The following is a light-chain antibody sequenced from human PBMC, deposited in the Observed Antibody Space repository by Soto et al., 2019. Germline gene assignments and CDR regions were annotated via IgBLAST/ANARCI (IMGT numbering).Light chain of an antibody. V-gene: IGLV1-40*01. CDR2: GNS. J-gene: IGLJ1*01. CDR3: RSYVSGQSDYV. CDR1: SSNIGAGYD. Sequence: QAVVTQPPSVSGAPGQRVTISCTGSSSNIGAGYDVHWYQQLPGTVPKLLIYGNSNRPSGVPDRLSGAKSGTSASLAITGLHAEDVADYYCRSYVSGQSDYVFGTGTKLTVL.